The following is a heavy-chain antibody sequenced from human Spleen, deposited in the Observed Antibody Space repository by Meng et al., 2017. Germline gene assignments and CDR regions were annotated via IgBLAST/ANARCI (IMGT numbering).Heavy chain of an antibody. CDR1: GYTFTDYY. D-gene: IGHD6-25*01. J-gene: IGHJ4*02. V-gene: IGHV1-2*06. CDR3: ARDEDITAAGKLFGDY. CDR2: INPKSGDT. Sequence: QGELVQSGAEVKKPGALMKVSCKASGYTFTDYYIHWVRRAPGQGLEWMGRINPKSGDTHYAQKFQARVTMTGDTSISTAYMELSGLRSDDTAMYYCARDEDITAAGKLFGDYWGQGTLVTVSS.